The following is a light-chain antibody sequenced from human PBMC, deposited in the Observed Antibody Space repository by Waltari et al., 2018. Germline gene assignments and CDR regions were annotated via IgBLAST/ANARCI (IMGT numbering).Light chain of an antibody. CDR3: QQRYKWPLT. V-gene: IGKV3-11*01. Sequence: EIVLTQSPATLSLSPGERATLSCRASQSVSTYLACYQQRPGQAPRLLIYDSSNRATGIPARFSGSGSETDFTLTISSLEPEDFAVYYCQQRYKWPLTFGGGSKVEI. CDR2: DSS. J-gene: IGKJ4*01. CDR1: QSVSTY.